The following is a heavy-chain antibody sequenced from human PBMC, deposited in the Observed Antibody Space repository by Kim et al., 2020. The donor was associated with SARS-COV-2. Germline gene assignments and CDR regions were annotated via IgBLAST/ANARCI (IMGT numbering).Heavy chain of an antibody. V-gene: IGHV3-30*18. CDR1: GFTFSSYG. CDR3: AKAKGIAARRFIGYFDY. Sequence: GGSLRLSCAASGFTFSSYGMHWVRQAPGKGLEWVAVISYDGSNKYYADSVKGRFTISRDNSKNTLYLQMNSLRAEDTAVYYCAKAKGIAARRFIGYFDYWGQGTLVTVSS. CDR2: ISYDGSNK. J-gene: IGHJ4*02. D-gene: IGHD6-6*01.